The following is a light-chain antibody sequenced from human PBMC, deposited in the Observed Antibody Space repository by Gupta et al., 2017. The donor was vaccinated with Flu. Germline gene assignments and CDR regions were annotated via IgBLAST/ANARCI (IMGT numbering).Light chain of an antibody. Sequence: QSALTQPASVSGSPGQSITISCPGTSSDIGAYNYVSCYQQHPNQAPRLMIYEVRHRPSGVSNRFSGSKSGNTASLTISGLQAEDEADYYCSSYTGSGTVFGGGTKVAVL. CDR2: EVR. CDR3: SSYTGSGTV. CDR1: SSDIGAYNY. J-gene: IGLJ3*02. V-gene: IGLV2-14*01.